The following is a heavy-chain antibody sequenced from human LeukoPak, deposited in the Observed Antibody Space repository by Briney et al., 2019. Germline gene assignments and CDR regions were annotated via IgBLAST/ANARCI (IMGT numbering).Heavy chain of an antibody. CDR2: ITGSGSET. D-gene: IGHD4-17*01. Sequence: GGSLRLSCAASNFTFSTYAMTWVRQPPGKGLEWVSAITGSGSETYYADSMKGRFTISRDNSDNMVYLQMNSLRVDDTAVYYCAKGVTVKSFNFWGQGTLVT. CDR1: NFTFSTYA. V-gene: IGHV3-23*01. CDR3: AKGVTVKSFNF. J-gene: IGHJ4*02.